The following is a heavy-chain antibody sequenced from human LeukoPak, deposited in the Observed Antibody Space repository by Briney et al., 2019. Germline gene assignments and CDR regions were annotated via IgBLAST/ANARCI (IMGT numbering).Heavy chain of an antibody. V-gene: IGHV1-3*01. D-gene: IGHD3-22*01. CDR1: GYTFTSYA. J-gene: IGHJ3*02. CDR3: AREYYDSSGDDAFDI. CDR2: INAGNGNT. Sequence: GASVKVSCKASGYTFTSYAMHWVRQAPGQRLEWMGWINAGNGNTKYSQKFQGRVTMTRNTSISTAYMELSSLRSEDTAVYYCAREYYDSSGDDAFDIWGQGTMVTVSS.